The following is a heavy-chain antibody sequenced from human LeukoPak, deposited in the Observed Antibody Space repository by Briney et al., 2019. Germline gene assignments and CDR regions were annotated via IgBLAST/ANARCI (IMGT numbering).Heavy chain of an antibody. CDR2: IWYDGSNK. Sequence: GGSLRLSCAASGFTFSSYGMHWVRQAPGKGLEWVAVIWYDGSNKYYADSVKGRFTISRDNSKNTLYLQMNSLRAEDTAVYYCAKTGGGYAFDYWGQGTLVTVSS. V-gene: IGHV3-33*06. CDR1: GFTFSSYG. D-gene: IGHD1-26*01. CDR3: AKTGGGYAFDY. J-gene: IGHJ4*02.